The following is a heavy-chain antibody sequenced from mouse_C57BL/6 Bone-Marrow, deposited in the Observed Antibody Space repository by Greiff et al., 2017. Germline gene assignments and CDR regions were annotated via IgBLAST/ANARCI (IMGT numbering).Heavy chain of an antibody. J-gene: IGHJ2*01. CDR2: ISNGGCNT. CDR3: AREGRGDNFDY. D-gene: IGHD3-3*01. CDR1: GFTFSDYS. Sequence: EVQLVESGGGLVQPGGSLKLSCAASGFTFSDYSMYWVRQTPEKRLEWVAYISNGGCNTYYPDTVKGRFTISRDNAKNTLYLQMSHLKSEDTAMYYCAREGRGDNFDYWGQGTTLTVSA. V-gene: IGHV5-12*01.